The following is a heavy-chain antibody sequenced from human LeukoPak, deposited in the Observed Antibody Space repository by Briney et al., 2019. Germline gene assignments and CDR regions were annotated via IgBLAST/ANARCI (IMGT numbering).Heavy chain of an antibody. Sequence: GGSLRLSCAASGFTFSSYGMHWVRQAPGKGLEWVAFIRYDGSNKYYADSVKGRSTISRDNSKNTLYLQMNSLRAEDTAVYYCAKDPQKWESYFDYWGQGTLVTASS. D-gene: IGHD1-26*01. CDR3: AKDPQKWESYFDY. V-gene: IGHV3-30*02. CDR1: GFTFSSYG. CDR2: IRYDGSNK. J-gene: IGHJ4*02.